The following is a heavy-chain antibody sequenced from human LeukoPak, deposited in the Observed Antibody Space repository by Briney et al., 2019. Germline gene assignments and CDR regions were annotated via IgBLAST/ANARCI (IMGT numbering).Heavy chain of an antibody. V-gene: IGHV3-7*01. CDR1: GFSFSSYW. D-gene: IGHD3-22*01. CDR3: ARPAYPRHDSSGYYLE. J-gene: IGHJ4*02. Sequence: PGGSLRLSCAASGFSFSSYWMSWVRQAPGKGLEWVGNLKEDGSEKYYVDAVKGRFTISRDNAKNSLYLQMNSLRAEDTAVYYCARPAYPRHDSSGYYLEWGQGTLVTVSS. CDR2: LKEDGSEK.